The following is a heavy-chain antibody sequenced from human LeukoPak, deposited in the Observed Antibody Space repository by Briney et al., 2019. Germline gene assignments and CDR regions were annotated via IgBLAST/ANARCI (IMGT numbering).Heavy chain of an antibody. CDR3: AREPGYCSGGSCYGGWFDP. V-gene: IGHV4-34*01. Sequence: SETLSLTCAVYGGSLSEHYWSWFRQPPGKGLEWIGEINPRGSTIYNPSLKSRVTISVDTSKNQFSLNLSSVTAADTAVYYCAREPGYCSGGSCYGGWFDPWGQGTLVTVSS. CDR1: GGSLSEHY. D-gene: IGHD2-15*01. CDR2: INPRGST. J-gene: IGHJ5*02.